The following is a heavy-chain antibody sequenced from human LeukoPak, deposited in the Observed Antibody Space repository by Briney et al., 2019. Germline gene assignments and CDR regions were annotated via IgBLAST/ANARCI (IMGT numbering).Heavy chain of an antibody. D-gene: IGHD3-3*01. CDR2: IKGDGSEK. V-gene: IGHV3-7*01. J-gene: IGHJ4*02. Sequence: GGSLRLSCAASGFTFSSYEMNWVRQAPGKGLEWVGNIKGDGSEKYYVDSVKGRFTISRDNAKNSLYLQMNSLRAEDTAVYYCARDFRSLEDYWGQGTLVTVSS. CDR1: GFTFSSYE. CDR3: ARDFRSLEDY.